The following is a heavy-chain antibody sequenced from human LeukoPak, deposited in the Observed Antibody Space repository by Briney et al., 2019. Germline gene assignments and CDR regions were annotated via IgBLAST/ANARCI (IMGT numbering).Heavy chain of an antibody. CDR1: GGSFSGYY. V-gene: IGHV4-34*01. J-gene: IGHJ6*02. CDR2: INHSGST. CDR3: AGLRSYSQRRPNYYYYGMDV. Sequence: SETLSLTCAVYGGSFSGYYWSWIRQPPGKGLEWIGEINHSGSTNYNPSLKSRVAISVDTSKNQFSLKLSSVTAADTAVYYCAGLRSYSQRRPNYYYYGMDVWGQGTTVTVSS. D-gene: IGHD3-10*01.